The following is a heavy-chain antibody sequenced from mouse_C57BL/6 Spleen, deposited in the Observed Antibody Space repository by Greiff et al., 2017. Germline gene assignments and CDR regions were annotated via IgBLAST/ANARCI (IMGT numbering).Heavy chain of an antibody. D-gene: IGHD2-2*01. CDR2: ISSGSSTI. CDR1: GFTFSDYG. V-gene: IGHV5-17*01. Sequence: EVLLVASGGGLVKPGGSLKLSCAASGFTFSDYGMHWVRQAPEKGLEWVAYISSGSSTIYYADTVKGRFTISRDNAKNTLFLQMTSLRSEDTAMYYCASPIYYGSYVDYWGQGTSVTVSS. CDR3: ASPIYYGSYVDY. J-gene: IGHJ4*01.